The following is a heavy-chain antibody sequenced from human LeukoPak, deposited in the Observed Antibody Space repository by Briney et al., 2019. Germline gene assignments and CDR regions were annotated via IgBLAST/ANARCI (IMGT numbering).Heavy chain of an antibody. V-gene: IGHV3-23*01. Sequence: GALRLSCAASVFTFSSYAMSGGRQAPGKGGEGVSAISVSGGSTYYADSVKGGFTISRDNSKNTLYLQMNTLRAEDTAVYYCAKVWDDSSSTSCHYYYYYYMDVWGKGTTVTVSS. CDR2: ISVSGGST. J-gene: IGHJ6*03. D-gene: IGHD2-2*01. CDR1: VFTFSSYA. CDR3: AKVWDDSSSTSCHYYYYYYMDV.